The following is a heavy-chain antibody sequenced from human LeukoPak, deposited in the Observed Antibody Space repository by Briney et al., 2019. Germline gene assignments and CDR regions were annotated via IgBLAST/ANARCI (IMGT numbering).Heavy chain of an antibody. V-gene: IGHV3-9*01. CDR1: GFNFKLAW. J-gene: IGHJ4*02. Sequence: GGSLRLSCAVSGFNFKLAWMFWVRQAPGKGLEWVSGLSWNSGRIGYADSVKGRFTISRDNAKNSLYLQMNNLRAEDTALYYCAKDTGGSGNYNPLFDYWGQGTLVTVSS. CDR3: AKDTGGSGNYNPLFDY. D-gene: IGHD3-10*01. CDR2: LSWNSGRI.